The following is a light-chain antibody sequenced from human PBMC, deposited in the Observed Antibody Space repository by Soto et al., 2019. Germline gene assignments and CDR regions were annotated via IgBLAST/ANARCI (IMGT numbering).Light chain of an antibody. J-gene: IGKJ5*01. Sequence: IQLTQSPCSLSASVGDRVTITCQASRGISSYLAWYQQKPGKAPKLLVYSASTLQSGVPSRFSGSGSGPDFTLTISSLQPEDSATYFCQQLNSYPQTVGQGTRLEIK. CDR2: SAS. CDR3: QQLNSYPQT. V-gene: IGKV1-9*01. CDR1: RGISSY.